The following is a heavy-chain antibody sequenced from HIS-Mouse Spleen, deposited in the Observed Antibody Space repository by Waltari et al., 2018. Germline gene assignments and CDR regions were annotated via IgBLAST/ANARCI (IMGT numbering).Heavy chain of an antibody. CDR3: ARASLDLLLPRCFDL. J-gene: IGHJ2*01. Sequence: VQLQQWGAGLLKPSETLSLTCAVSGGSFSGYYWSWIRQPAVQGLAWIGEITHSGSTHNNLCPWCRVAIALDTSTNQVSLKLGSVTAADTAVYYCARASLDLLLPRCFDLWGRGTLVTGSS. D-gene: IGHD1-1*01. V-gene: IGHV4-34*01. CDR2: ITHSGST. CDR1: GGSFSGYY.